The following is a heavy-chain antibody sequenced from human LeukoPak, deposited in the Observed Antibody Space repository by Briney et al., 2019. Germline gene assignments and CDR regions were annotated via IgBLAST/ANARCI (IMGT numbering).Heavy chain of an antibody. V-gene: IGHV1-2*02. D-gene: IGHD6-13*01. Sequence: EASVKVSCKASGYTFTGYYMHWVRQAPGQGLERMGWINPNSGGTNYAQKFQGRVTMTRDTSISTAYMELSSLRSEDTAVYYCARGYSSSWYGTHYYYGMDVWGQGTTVTVSS. CDR3: ARGYSSSWYGTHYYYGMDV. CDR2: INPNSGGT. J-gene: IGHJ6*02. CDR1: GYTFTGYY.